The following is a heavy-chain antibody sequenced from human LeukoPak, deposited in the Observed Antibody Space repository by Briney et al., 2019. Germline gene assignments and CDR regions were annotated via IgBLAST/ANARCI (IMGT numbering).Heavy chain of an antibody. CDR2: INPSGGST. Sequence: GASVKVSCKASGYTFSSYYMHWVRQAPGQGLEWMGIINPSGGSTSYAQKFQGRVTMTRDTSTSTVYMELSSLRPEDTAVYYCAKAECRTSCYFDYWGQGTLVTVSS. V-gene: IGHV1-46*01. D-gene: IGHD2-2*01. CDR1: GYTFSSYY. CDR3: AKAECRTSCYFDY. J-gene: IGHJ4*02.